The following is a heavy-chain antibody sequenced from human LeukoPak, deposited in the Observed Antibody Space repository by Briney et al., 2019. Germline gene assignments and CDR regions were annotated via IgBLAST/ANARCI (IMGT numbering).Heavy chain of an antibody. J-gene: IGHJ5*02. D-gene: IGHD3-10*01. CDR2: IYYSGST. CDR1: GGSISSYY. Sequence: SETLSLTCTVSGGSISSYYWSWIRQPPGKGLEWIGYIYYSGSTNYNPSLKSRVTISVGTSKNQFSLKLSSVTAADTAVYYCARVETVLWFGELDHPMNWFDPWGQGTLVTVSS. CDR3: ARVETVLWFGELDHPMNWFDP. V-gene: IGHV4-59*01.